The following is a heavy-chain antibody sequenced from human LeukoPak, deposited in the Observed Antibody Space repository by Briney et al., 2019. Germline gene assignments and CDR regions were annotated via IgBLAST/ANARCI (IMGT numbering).Heavy chain of an antibody. CDR3: TTRPRGYSSGYIFDY. J-gene: IGHJ4*02. CDR1: GFTFSNAW. D-gene: IGHD6-19*01. V-gene: IGHV3-15*01. Sequence: GGSLRLSCAASGFTFSNAWMSWVRQATGKGPEWVGRIKSKTDGGTTDYAAPVKGRFTISRDDSKNTLYLQMNSLKTEDTAVYYCTTRPRGYSSGYIFDYWGEGTLVTVSS. CDR2: IKSKTDGGTT.